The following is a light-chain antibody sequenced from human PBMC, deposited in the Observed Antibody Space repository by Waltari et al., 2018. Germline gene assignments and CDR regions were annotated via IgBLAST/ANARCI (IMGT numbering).Light chain of an antibody. V-gene: IGKV2-29*02. J-gene: IGKJ1*01. CDR2: EVS. Sequence: DIVMTQTPLSLSVTPGQPASISCKSSQSLLHSDGKTYFYWYLQKPGQSPQLLIYEVSSRFSGVPDRFSGSGSGTDFTLKISRVEADDFATYYCQQYNSDDWTFGQGTKVEI. CDR3: QQYNSDDWT. CDR1: QSLLHSDGKTY.